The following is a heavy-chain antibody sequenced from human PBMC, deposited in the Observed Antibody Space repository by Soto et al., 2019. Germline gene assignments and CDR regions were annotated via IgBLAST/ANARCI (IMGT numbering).Heavy chain of an antibody. Sequence: QITLKESGPTLVKPTQTLTLTCTFSGFSLTTSGLGVGWIRQPLGKALEWLAIIYWDGDESYSPSLKSRLTITRDTSRNQVVLTMTNMDPVDTATYYCAHRRPETSFAYWGQGTLVTVSS. J-gene: IGHJ4*02. V-gene: IGHV2-5*02. CDR3: AHRRPETSFAY. CDR1: GFSLTTSGLG. CDR2: IYWDGDE.